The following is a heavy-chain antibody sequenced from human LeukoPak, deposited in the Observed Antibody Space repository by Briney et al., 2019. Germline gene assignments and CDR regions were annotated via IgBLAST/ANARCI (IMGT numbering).Heavy chain of an antibody. CDR3: ARLSSFAFDI. CDR2: ILHNGDST. D-gene: IGHD3-16*02. Sequence: GGSLRLSCAASGVTCNTYVMSWVRQAPSKGLQWLSLILHNGDSTYYADSVKGRFTISRDNSKNTLYLQMNSLRAEDTAVYYCARLSSFAFDIWGQGTMVTVSS. V-gene: IGHV3-23*01. J-gene: IGHJ3*02. CDR1: GVTCNTYV.